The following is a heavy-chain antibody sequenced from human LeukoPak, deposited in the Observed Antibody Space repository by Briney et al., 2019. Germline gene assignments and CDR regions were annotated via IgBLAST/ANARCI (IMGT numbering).Heavy chain of an antibody. Sequence: SETLSLTCAVYGGSFSGYYWSWIRQPPGKGLEWIGEINHSGSTNYNPSLKSRVTISVDTSKNQFSLKLSSVTAADTAVYYCVRVSIFGVGGNWFDPWGQGTLVTVSS. J-gene: IGHJ5*02. V-gene: IGHV4-34*01. CDR2: INHSGST. D-gene: IGHD3-3*01. CDR1: GGSFSGYY. CDR3: VRVSIFGVGGNWFDP.